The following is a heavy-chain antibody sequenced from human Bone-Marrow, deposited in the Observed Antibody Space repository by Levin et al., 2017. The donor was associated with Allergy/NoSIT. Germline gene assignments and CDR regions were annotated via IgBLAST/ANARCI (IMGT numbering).Heavy chain of an antibody. V-gene: IGHV1-8*01. CDR1: GYTFTSYD. CDR3: ARRTGDRDYYYYYGMDV. J-gene: IGHJ6*02. D-gene: IGHD7-27*01. CDR2: MNPNSGNT. Sequence: GESLKISCKASGYTFTSYDINWVRQATGQGLEWMGWMNPNSGNTGYAQKFQGRVTMTRNTSISTAYMELSSLRSEDTAVYYCARRTGDRDYYYYYGMDVWGQGTTVTVSS.